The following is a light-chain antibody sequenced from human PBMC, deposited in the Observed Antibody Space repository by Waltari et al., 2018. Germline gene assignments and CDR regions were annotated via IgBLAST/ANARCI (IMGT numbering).Light chain of an antibody. CDR3: SSYTSTTTRV. V-gene: IGLV2-14*01. Sequence: QSALTQPASVSGSPGQSITISCPGTSSDVGGYDYVSWYQQHPGKAPKLIIYDVSNPPSGISNRFSGSKSGNTASMTISGLQAEDEADYYCSSYTSTTTRVFGGGTKLTVL. CDR2: DVS. J-gene: IGLJ3*02. CDR1: SSDVGGYDY.